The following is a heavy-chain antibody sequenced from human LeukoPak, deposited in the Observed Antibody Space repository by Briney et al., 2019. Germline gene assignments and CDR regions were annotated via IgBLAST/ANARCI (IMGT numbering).Heavy chain of an antibody. Sequence: GGSLRLSCAASGFTFDDYGMSWVRQAPGKELEWVSGINWNGGSTGYADSVKGRFTIFRDNAKNSLYLQMNSLRAEDTALYYCAREAYYYDSSGYYHFDYWGQGTLVTVSS. D-gene: IGHD3-22*01. J-gene: IGHJ4*02. CDR2: INWNGGST. V-gene: IGHV3-20*04. CDR3: AREAYYYDSSGYYHFDY. CDR1: GFTFDDYG.